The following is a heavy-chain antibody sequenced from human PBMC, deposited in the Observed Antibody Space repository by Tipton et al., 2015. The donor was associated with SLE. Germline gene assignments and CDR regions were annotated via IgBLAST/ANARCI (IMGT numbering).Heavy chain of an antibody. CDR3: ARFLEWGAECFQH. CDR1: GFTFSSYA. D-gene: IGHD3-3*01. Sequence: GSLRLSCEASGFTFSSYAMSWARQAPGKGLEWVSVIYSGGSSTHYADSVKGRFTISRDNSKSTLYLQMNSLRAEDTAVYYCARFLEWGAECFQHCGLGPLVTGSS. V-gene: IGHV3-23*03. J-gene: IGHJ1*01. CDR2: IYSGGSST.